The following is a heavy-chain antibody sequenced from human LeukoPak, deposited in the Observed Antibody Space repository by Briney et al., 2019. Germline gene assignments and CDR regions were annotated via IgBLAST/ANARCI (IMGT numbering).Heavy chain of an antibody. J-gene: IGHJ4*02. Sequence: KPSETPSLTCAVYGGSFSGYYWSLIRQPPGKGLEWIGEINHSGSTNYNPSLKSRVTISVDTSKNQFSLKLSSVTAADTAVYYCARGEQLVAVFDYWGQGTLVTVSS. CDR3: ARGEQLVAVFDY. D-gene: IGHD6-6*01. CDR2: INHSGST. CDR1: GGSFSGYY. V-gene: IGHV4-34*01.